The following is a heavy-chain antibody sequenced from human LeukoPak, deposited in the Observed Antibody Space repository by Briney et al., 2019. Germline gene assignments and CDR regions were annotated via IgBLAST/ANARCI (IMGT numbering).Heavy chain of an antibody. Sequence: PSETLSLTCTVSGGSISSYYCSWIRQPPGKGLEWIGYVYYSGSTNSNPSLESRVTMSVNTPKNQFSLKLNSVTAADTAVYYCAREGHDSSGYYFGFDFWGQGTLVTVSS. CDR3: AREGHDSSGYYFGFDF. D-gene: IGHD3-22*01. CDR1: GGSISSYY. J-gene: IGHJ4*02. V-gene: IGHV4-59*01. CDR2: VYYSGST.